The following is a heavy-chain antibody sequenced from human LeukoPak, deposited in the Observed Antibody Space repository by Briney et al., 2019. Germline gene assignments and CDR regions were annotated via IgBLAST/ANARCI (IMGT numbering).Heavy chain of an antibody. J-gene: IGHJ6*03. D-gene: IGHD1-26*01. V-gene: IGHV1-46*01. Sequence: ASVKVSCKASGYTFTMYYIHWVRQAPGQGLEWMGMINPSDGATTYAQRFQGRVTMTRDMSTTTVYMDLRSLRSEDTAVYFCARVQSGGLCGSLGGLFASYYTYYYMDVWGRGTTVTVSS. CDR3: ARVQSGGLCGSLGGLFASYYTYYYMDV. CDR2: INPSDGAT. CDR1: GYTFTMYY.